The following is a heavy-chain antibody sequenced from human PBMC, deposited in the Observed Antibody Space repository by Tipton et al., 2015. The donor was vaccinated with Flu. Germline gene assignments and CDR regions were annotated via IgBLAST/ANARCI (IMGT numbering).Heavy chain of an antibody. D-gene: IGHD3-10*01. CDR3: ARDRVSDY. CDR1: GFTFSSYS. CDR2: IGSSSSYI. J-gene: IGHJ4*02. V-gene: IGHV3-21*06. Sequence: GSLRLSCAASGFTFSSYSMNWVRQAPGKGLEWVSSIGSSSSYIYYADSVKGRFTISRDNAKNSLYLQMNSLRAEDTAVYYCARDRVSDYWGQGTLVTVSS.